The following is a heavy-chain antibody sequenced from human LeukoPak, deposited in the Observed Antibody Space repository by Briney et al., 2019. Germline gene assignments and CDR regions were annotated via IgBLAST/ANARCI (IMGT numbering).Heavy chain of an antibody. V-gene: IGHV1-46*01. CDR1: GYTFISYC. CDR2: INPSGGST. Sequence: ASVKVSCKASGYTFISYCMHWVRQAPGQGLEWMGIINPSGGSTNYAQKFQGRVTMTRDTSTSTVYMELSSLRSEDTAVYYCARAEVIVGTTGFDYWGQGTLVTVSS. D-gene: IGHD1-26*01. J-gene: IGHJ4*02. CDR3: ARAEVIVGTTGFDY.